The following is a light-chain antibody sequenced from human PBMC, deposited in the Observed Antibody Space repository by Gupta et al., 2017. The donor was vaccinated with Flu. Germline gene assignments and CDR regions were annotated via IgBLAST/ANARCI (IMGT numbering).Light chain of an antibody. V-gene: IGKV1-5*03. CDR1: QSVRKW. CDR3: QQYNRFST. J-gene: IGKJ1*01. Sequence: SPSTLSASVGDRVTITCRASQSVRKWVAWYQQKPGKAPKILIYATSTLENGVPSRFSGSGSETEFTLIISSLQPDDSATYYCQQYNRFSTFGQGTKVEV. CDR2: ATS.